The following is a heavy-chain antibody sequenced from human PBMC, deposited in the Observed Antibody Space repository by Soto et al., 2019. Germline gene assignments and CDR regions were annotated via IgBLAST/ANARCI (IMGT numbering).Heavy chain of an antibody. D-gene: IGHD3-22*01. CDR1: GGSISPYY. Sequence: SETLSLTCTVSGGSISPYYWSWIRQPPGKGLEWVGYIYYGGSTSYNPSLKSRVTISLETSKSQISLRLNSVTAADTAVYYCARAKTTMIVPENYWGQGTLVTVSS. CDR3: ARAKTTMIVPENY. J-gene: IGHJ4*02. CDR2: IYYGGST. V-gene: IGHV4-59*08.